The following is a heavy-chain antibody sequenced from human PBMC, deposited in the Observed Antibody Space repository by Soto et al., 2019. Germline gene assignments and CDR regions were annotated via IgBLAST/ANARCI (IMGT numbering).Heavy chain of an antibody. V-gene: IGHV3-21*01. Sequence: GGEVRLCRGASGVTFRSDSRNGFRQVPGTGLEWVSSISSGSNYIYYADSVKGRCTISRDNAKNSLYLQMNSLRAEDTAVYYGARSVGSRAPGWDAWCQGIMVTV. CDR3: ARSVGSRAPGWDA. CDR2: ISSGSNYI. J-gene: IGHJ6*02. CDR1: GVTFRSDS. D-gene: IGHD2-2*01.